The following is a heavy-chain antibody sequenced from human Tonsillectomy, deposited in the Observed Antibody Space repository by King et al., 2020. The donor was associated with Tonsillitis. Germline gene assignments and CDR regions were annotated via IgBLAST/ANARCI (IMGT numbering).Heavy chain of an antibody. Sequence: VQLVESGAEVKKPGESLKISCQGSGYSFTSYWIGWVRQMPGKGLEWMAIINPGDSATMYSPSFQGQVSISADKSIGSAYLQWSSLKASDTAMYYCARVGGDSSGYFDYWGQGTLVTVSS. J-gene: IGHJ4*02. CDR2: INPGDSAT. CDR3: ARVGGDSSGYFDY. CDR1: GYSFTSYW. V-gene: IGHV5-51*01. D-gene: IGHD3-22*01.